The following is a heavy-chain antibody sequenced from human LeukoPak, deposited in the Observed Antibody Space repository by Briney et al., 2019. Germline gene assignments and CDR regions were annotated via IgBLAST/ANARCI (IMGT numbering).Heavy chain of an antibody. J-gene: IGHJ6*03. CDR3: ARLSHYCSGGSCYSVNYYYYYMDV. CDR1: GFTFSSYG. D-gene: IGHD2-15*01. CDR2: ITYDGSNK. Sequence: PGGPLRLSCAASGFTFSSYGMSWVRQAPGKGLEWVAVITYDGSNKYYTDSVKGRFTISRDNSKSTLYLQMNSLRAEDTAVYYCARLSHYCSGGSCYSVNYYYYYMDVWGKGTTVTISS. V-gene: IGHV3-30*03.